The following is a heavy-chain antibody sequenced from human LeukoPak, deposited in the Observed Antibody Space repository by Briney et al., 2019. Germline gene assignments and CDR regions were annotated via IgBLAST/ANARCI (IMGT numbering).Heavy chain of an antibody. D-gene: IGHD1-26*01. CDR1: GYSFISYW. J-gene: IGHJ4*02. V-gene: IGHV5-51*01. CDR2: IYPSDSDT. Sequence: GESLKISCKGSGYSFISYWIGWVRQMPGKGLEWMGIIYPSDSDTRYSPSFQGQVTISADKSISTAYLQWSSLKASDTAMYYCARLGMYSGSYFDYWGQGTLVTVSS. CDR3: ARLGMYSGSYFDY.